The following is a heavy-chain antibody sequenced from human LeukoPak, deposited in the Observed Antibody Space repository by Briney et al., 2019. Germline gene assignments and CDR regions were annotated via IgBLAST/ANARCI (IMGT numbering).Heavy chain of an antibody. CDR2: INPNSGGT. CDR1: GYTFTGYY. D-gene: IGHD3-9*01. CDR3: ARVYGRVGRGDWRFDY. J-gene: IGHJ4*02. V-gene: IGHV1-2*02. Sequence: GASVKVSCKASGYTFTGYYMHWVRQAPGQGLEWMGWINPNSGGTNYAQKFQGRVTMTRDTSISTAYMELSRLRSDDTAAYYCARVYGRVGRGDWRFDYWGQGTLVTVSS.